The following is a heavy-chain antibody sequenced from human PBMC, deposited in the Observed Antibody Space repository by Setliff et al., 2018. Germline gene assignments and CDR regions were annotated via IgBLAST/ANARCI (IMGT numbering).Heavy chain of an antibody. CDR1: GFTFSKAW. D-gene: IGHD3-3*01. V-gene: IGHV3-15*01. J-gene: IGHJ4*01. CDR3: AKSPHDFWSGRVFFDY. CDR2: TGGVTT. Sequence: GGSLRLSCAGTGFTFSKAWMSWVRQAPGKGLEWVGRTGGVTTEYAAPMEGRFTISRDDSKNTLFLQMNSLKTEDTAVYYCAKSPHDFWSGRVFFDYWGQGILVTVSS.